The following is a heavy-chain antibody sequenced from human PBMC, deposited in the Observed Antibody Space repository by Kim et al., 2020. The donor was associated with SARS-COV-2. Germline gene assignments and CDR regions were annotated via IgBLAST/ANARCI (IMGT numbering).Heavy chain of an antibody. D-gene: IGHD3-9*01. CDR3: ARVTANYDILTGYYLGWFDP. CDR1: GGSISSSSYY. CDR2: IYYSGST. J-gene: IGHJ5*02. Sequence: SETLSLTCTVSGGSISSSSYYWGWIRQPPGKGLEWIGSIYYSGSTYYNPSLKSRVTISVDTSKNQFSLKLSSVTAADTAVYYCARVTANYDILTGYYLGWFDPWGQGTLVTVSS. V-gene: IGHV4-39*07.